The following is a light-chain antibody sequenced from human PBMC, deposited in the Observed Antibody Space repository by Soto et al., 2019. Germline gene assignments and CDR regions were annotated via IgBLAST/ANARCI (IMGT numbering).Light chain of an antibody. CDR1: QGIDYY. J-gene: IGKJ1*01. CDR3: QQYYILPRT. CDR2: DAS. V-gene: IGKV1-33*01. Sequence: DLQMTQSPSSLSASVGDRVTITCQASQGIDYYLNWYRQKPGQAPELLIYDASSLEPGVPSRFSGSGSGTDFTLTITSLQSEDFATYFCQQYYILPRTFGQGTKVDIK.